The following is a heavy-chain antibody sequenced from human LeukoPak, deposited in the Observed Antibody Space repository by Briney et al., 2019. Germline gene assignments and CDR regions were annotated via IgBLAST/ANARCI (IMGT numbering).Heavy chain of an antibody. Sequence: SETLSLSCTVSGGSISSRSYYWGWLRQPPGKGLEWLASIFYSGSTYHNTSLKSRVTISVDTSKSQFSLKLSSVTAADTAVYFCARHPLKAYVSDWFDPWGQGTLVTVSS. CDR3: ARHPLKAYVSDWFDP. D-gene: IGHD3-10*02. CDR1: GGSISSRSYY. CDR2: IFYSGST. J-gene: IGHJ5*02. V-gene: IGHV4-39*01.